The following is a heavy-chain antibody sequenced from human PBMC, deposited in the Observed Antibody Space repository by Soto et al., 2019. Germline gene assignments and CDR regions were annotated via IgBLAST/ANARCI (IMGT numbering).Heavy chain of an antibody. D-gene: IGHD3-10*01. Sequence: PSETLSLTCTVSGGSISDYYWSWIRQPPGKGLEWIGYILYTGYTNYNPSLKSRITISIDTSRNQFSLRLSSVTAADTAVYYCARERGEWFGDLLPPVSFDPWSQGTLVTVTS. CDR1: GGSISDYY. J-gene: IGHJ5*02. V-gene: IGHV4-59*01. CDR2: ILYTGYT. CDR3: ARERGEWFGDLLPPVSFDP.